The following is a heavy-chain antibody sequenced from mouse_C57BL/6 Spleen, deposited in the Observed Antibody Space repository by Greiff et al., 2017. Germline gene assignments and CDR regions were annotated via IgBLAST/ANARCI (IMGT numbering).Heavy chain of an antibody. D-gene: IGHD3-3*01. V-gene: IGHV1-80*01. J-gene: IGHJ3*01. CDR2: IYPGDGDT. CDR1: GYAFSSYW. Sequence: QVQLQQSGAELVKPGASVKISCKASGYAFSSYWMNWVKQRPGKGLEWIGQIYPGDGDTTYNGKFKGKATLTADKSSSTAYMQLSSLTSEDSAVYFCARGGDLGPFAYWGQGTLVTVSA. CDR3: ARGGDLGPFAY.